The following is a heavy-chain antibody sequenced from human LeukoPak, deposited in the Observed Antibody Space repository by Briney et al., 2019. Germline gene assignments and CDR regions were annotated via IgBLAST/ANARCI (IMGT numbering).Heavy chain of an antibody. CDR2: INHSGST. CDR3: ARGSRYSGYGRYFDL. D-gene: IGHD5-12*01. J-gene: IGHJ2*01. Sequence: SETLSLTCAVYGGSFSGYYWSWIRQPPGKGLEWVGEINHSGSTNYNASLKRRVTISVDTSKNAFSLKLSSVTAADTAVYYCARGSRYSGYGRYFDLWGRGTLVTVSS. CDR1: GGSFSGYY. V-gene: IGHV4-34*01.